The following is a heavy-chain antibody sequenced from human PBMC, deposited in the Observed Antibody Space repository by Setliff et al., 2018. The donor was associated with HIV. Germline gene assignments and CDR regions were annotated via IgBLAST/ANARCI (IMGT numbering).Heavy chain of an antibody. Sequence: ASVKVSCKASGDTFSNSALTWVRQAPGQGLEWMGGSIPPFGTVTYAQRFQGRVTITTDELMTTAYMELTSLRSEDTAVYYCASGSGYCRNGVCYIGVHKNPDKYYFDYWGQGTLVTVSS. CDR2: SIPPFGTV. CDR3: ASGSGYCRNGVCYIGVHKNPDKYYFDY. V-gene: IGHV1-69*05. D-gene: IGHD2-8*01. J-gene: IGHJ4*02. CDR1: GDTFSNSA.